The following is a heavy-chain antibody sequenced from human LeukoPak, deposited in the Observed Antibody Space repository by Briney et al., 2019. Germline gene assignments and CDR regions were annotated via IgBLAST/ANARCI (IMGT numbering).Heavy chain of an antibody. V-gene: IGHV3-30*01. J-gene: IGHJ4*02. Sequence: AGGSLRLSCAASGFTLSSYAMPWVRQAPGKGLEWVAVISYDGSNKYYADSVKGRFTISRDNSKNTLYLQMNSLRAEDTAVYYCARESNSSGYYGLIDCWGQGTLVTVSS. CDR1: GFTLSSYA. CDR2: ISYDGSNK. CDR3: ARESNSSGYYGLIDC. D-gene: IGHD3-22*01.